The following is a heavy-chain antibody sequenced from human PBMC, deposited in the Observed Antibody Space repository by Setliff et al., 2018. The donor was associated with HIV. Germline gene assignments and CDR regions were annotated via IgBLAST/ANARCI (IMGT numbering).Heavy chain of an antibody. CDR3: ARGRFVGFDY. CDR1: GYLVSTGYY. J-gene: IGHJ4*02. Sequence: SETLSLTCAVSGYLVSTGYYWGWVRQPPGKGLEWIGSIFHSGNTYYNPSLKSRVTMSVDTSKNQFSLNLTSVTAADTAVYYCARGRFVGFDYWGQGTLVTVSS. V-gene: IGHV4-38-2*01. D-gene: IGHD3-16*02. CDR2: IFHSGNT.